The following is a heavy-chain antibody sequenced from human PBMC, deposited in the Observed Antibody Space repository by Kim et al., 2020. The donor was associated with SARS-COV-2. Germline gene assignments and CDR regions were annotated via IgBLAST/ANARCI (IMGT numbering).Heavy chain of an antibody. D-gene: IGHD6-19*01. V-gene: IGHV4-39*01. CDR2: IYYSGST. CDR3: ARQSSGWSSTYGMDV. J-gene: IGHJ6*02. Sequence: SETLSLTCTVSGGSISSSSYYWGWIRQPPGKGLEWIGSIYYSGSTYYNPSLKSRVTISVDTSKNQFSLKLSSVTAADTAVYYCARQSSGWSSTYGMDVWGQGTTVTVSS. CDR1: GGSISSSSYY.